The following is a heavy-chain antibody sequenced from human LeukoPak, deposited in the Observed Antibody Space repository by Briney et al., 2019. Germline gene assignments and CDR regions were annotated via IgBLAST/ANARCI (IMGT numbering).Heavy chain of an antibody. CDR1: GYTFTGYY. CDR2: INPYSGGP. J-gene: IGHJ4*02. D-gene: IGHD2-2*01. CDR3: ARLDCSSTSCFFDY. V-gene: IGHV1-2*02. Sequence: ASVKVSCKASGYTFTGYYMHWVRQAPGQGLEWMGWINPYSGGPNYAQKFQGRVTMTRDTSISTAYMELSRLRSDDTAVYYCARLDCSSTSCFFDYWGQGTLVTVSS.